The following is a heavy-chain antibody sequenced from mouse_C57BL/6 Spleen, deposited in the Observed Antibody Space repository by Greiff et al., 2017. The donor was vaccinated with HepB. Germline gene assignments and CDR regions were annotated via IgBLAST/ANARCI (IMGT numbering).Heavy chain of an antibody. J-gene: IGHJ2*01. CDR1: GYTFTDYN. D-gene: IGHD1-1*02. CDR3: ARVYGGFDY. Sequence: VHVKQSGPELVKPGASVKMSCKASGYTFTDYNMHWVKQSHGKSLEWIGYINPNNGGTSYNQKFKGKATLTVNKSSSTAYMELRSLTSEDSAVYYCARVYGGFDYWGQGTTLTVSS. CDR2: INPNNGGT. V-gene: IGHV1-22*01.